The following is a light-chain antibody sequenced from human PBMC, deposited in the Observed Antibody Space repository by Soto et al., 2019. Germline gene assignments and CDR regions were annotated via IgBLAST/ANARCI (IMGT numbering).Light chain of an antibody. J-gene: IGLJ3*02. Sequence: QSVLTQPPSASGTPGQRVTISCSGSSSNIGSNTVSWYHQLPGTAPRLLIYANNHRPSGVPDRFSASKSGTSASLAISGLQSEDEADYYCAAWDDSLSGVVFGGGTKVTVL. V-gene: IGLV1-44*01. CDR3: AAWDDSLSGVV. CDR1: SSNIGSNT. CDR2: ANN.